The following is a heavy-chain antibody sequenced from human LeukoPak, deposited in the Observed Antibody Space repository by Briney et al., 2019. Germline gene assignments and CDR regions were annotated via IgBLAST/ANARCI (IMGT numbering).Heavy chain of an antibody. J-gene: IGHJ6*02. CDR1: GFTFSSYA. D-gene: IGHD2-15*01. CDR2: ISGSGGST. Sequence: PGGSLRLSCAASGFTFSSYAMSRVRQAPGKGLEWVSAISGSGGSTYYADSVKGRFTISRDNSKNTLYLQMNSLRAEDTAVYYCAKGRYCSGGSCYFPPYYYCGMDVWGQGTTVTVSS. V-gene: IGHV3-23*01. CDR3: AKGRYCSGGSCYFPPYYYCGMDV.